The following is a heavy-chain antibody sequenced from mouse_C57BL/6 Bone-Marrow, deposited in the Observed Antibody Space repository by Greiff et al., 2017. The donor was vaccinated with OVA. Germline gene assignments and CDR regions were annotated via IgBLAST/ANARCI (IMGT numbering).Heavy chain of an antibody. CDR3: ARRVYYGSRGAMDD. D-gene: IGHD1-1*01. V-gene: IGHV1-18*01. CDR2: INPNNGGT. CDR1: GYTFTDYN. J-gene: IGHJ4*01. Sequence: VQLQQSGPELVKPGASVKIPCKASGYTFTDYNMDWVKQSHGKSLEWIGDINPNNGGTIYNQKFKGKATLTVDKSSSTAYMELRSLTSEDTAVYYCARRVYYGSRGAMDDWGQGTSVTVSS.